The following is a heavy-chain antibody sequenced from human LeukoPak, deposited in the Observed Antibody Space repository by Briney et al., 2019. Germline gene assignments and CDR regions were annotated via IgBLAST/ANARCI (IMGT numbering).Heavy chain of an antibody. CDR3: ARAYIRGPGFDY. D-gene: IGHD3-16*01. J-gene: IGHJ4*02. CDR1: GFIFSNSW. CDR2: INQDGSDQ. V-gene: IGHV3-7*01. Sequence: GGSLRLSCAASGFIFSNSWMNWVRQAPGKGLEWVANINQDGSDQYYVDSVKGRFTISRDNAKNSLYLQMNSLRAEDTAVYYCARAYIRGPGFDYWGQGTLVTVSS.